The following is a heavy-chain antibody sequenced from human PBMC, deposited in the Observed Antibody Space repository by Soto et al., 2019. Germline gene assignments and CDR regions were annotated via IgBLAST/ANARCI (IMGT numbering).Heavy chain of an antibody. V-gene: IGHV3-7*05. CDR3: ARAGYDFWSGYFSQN. Sequence: GGSLRLSCAASGFTFSSYWMSWVRQAPGKGLEWVANIKQDGSEKYYVDSVKGRFTISRDNAKNSLYLQMNSLRAEDTAVYYCARAGYDFWSGYFSQNWGQGTLVTVS. CDR2: IKQDGSEK. D-gene: IGHD3-3*01. CDR1: GFTFSSYW. J-gene: IGHJ4*02.